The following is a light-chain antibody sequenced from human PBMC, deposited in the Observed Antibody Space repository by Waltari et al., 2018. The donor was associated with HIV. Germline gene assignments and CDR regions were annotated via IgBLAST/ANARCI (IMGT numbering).Light chain of an antibody. Sequence: SYELTQSPSVSVSPGQTARITCSGDALPKQYSYLYQQKPGQAPVLVMYKDSERPSGIPERFSGSSSGTTVTLTISGVRAEDEADYYCQSADSSGTDVLFGGGTKLTVL. CDR1: ALPKQY. CDR3: QSADSSGTDVL. V-gene: IGLV3-25*03. CDR2: KDS. J-gene: IGLJ2*01.